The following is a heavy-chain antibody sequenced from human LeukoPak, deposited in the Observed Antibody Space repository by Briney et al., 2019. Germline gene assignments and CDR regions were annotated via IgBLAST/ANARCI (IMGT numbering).Heavy chain of an antibody. D-gene: IGHD6-19*01. CDR2: LSGSGGST. CDR3: AKDRSGGGDYYFGMDV. CDR1: GLTFSSYA. V-gene: IGHV3-23*01. J-gene: IGHJ6*02. Sequence: GGSLRLSCAASGLTFSSYAMSWVRQAPGKGLEWVSSLSGSGGSTYYADSVKGRFTISRDNSQNTLYLQMNSLRAEDTAVYYCAKDRSGGGDYYFGMDVWGPGTTVTVSS.